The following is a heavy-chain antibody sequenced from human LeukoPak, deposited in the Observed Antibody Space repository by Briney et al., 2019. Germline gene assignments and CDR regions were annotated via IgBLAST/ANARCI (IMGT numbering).Heavy chain of an antibody. CDR1: GFTFDDYA. CDR2: LTWNSGSV. Sequence: QPGGSLRLSCAASGFTFDDYAMHWVRQAPGKGLEWVSGLTWNSGSVGYADSVKGRFTISRDNAKNSLYLQMNSLRAEDTALYYCAKSLGWYYFDYWGQGTLVTVSS. J-gene: IGHJ4*02. D-gene: IGHD6-19*01. CDR3: AKSLGWYYFDY. V-gene: IGHV3-9*01.